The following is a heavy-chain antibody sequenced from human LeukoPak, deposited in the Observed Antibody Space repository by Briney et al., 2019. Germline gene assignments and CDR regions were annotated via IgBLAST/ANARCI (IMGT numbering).Heavy chain of an antibody. CDR2: IYTSGST. J-gene: IGHJ6*02. D-gene: IGHD6-19*01. CDR1: GGSISSYY. V-gene: IGHV4-4*07. Sequence: PSETLSLTCTVSGGSISSYYWSWIRQPAGKGLEWIGRIYTSGSTNYNPSLKSRVTMSVDTSKNQFSLKLSSVTAADTAVYYCARDSGPYSSGWWGYGMDVWAQGTTVTVSS. CDR3: ARDSGPYSSGWWGYGMDV.